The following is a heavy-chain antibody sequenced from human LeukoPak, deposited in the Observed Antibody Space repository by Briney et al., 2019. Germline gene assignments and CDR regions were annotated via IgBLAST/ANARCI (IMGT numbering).Heavy chain of an antibody. Sequence: SETLYLTCSVSGDSISTYHWNWIRKPPGKGLEWIGYMQSTGNSKYNPSLRSRVNIFVDTSKNQAALILSSVTAADTAVYYCARDKQHSYGRYFDHWGQGALVTVSS. CDR1: GDSISTYH. V-gene: IGHV4-59*01. CDR2: MQSTGNS. J-gene: IGHJ4*02. CDR3: ARDKQHSYGRYFDH. D-gene: IGHD3-16*01.